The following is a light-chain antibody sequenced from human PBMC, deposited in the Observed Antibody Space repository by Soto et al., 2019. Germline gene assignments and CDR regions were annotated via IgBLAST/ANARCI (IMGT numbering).Light chain of an antibody. V-gene: IGKV3-15*01. CDR3: QQYSTWPIT. J-gene: IGKJ5*01. CDR1: QSVSSSY. CDR2: GAS. Sequence: IVWTQSPGTLAVSPGERATLSCMASQSVSSSYLAWYQQKPGQAPRLLIYGASTRATGIPARFSGSGSGTEFTLTIRSLQSDDFAVSYCQQYSTWPITFGQGTRLEIK.